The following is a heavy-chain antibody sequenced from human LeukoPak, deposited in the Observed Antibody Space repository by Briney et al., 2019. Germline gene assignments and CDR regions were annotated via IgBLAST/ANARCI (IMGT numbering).Heavy chain of an antibody. D-gene: IGHD6-19*01. V-gene: IGHV1-8*01. CDR3: ARGAVVSSGWYYFDY. CDR1: GYTFTSYD. J-gene: IGHJ4*02. CDR2: MNPNSGNT. Sequence: ASVKVSCKASGYTFTSYDINWVRQATGQGLEWMGWMNPNSGNTGYAQKFQGRVTMTRNTSISTAYMELSSLRSDDTAVYYCARGAVVSSGWYYFDYWGQGTLVTVSS.